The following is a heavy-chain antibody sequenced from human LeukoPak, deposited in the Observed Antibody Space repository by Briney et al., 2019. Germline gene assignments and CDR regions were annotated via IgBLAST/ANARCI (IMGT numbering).Heavy chain of an antibody. V-gene: IGHV3-11*01. Sequence: PGGSLRLSCVASGFPFSDYYMSWIRQAPGKGLDWVSYISGSGSNIYYADSVKGRFTISRDNAKNSLHLQMNSLGAEDTAVYYCARGFDCSSASCSCMDVWGQGTTVIVFS. CDR2: ISGSGSNI. CDR1: GFPFSDYY. CDR3: ARGFDCSSASCSCMDV. D-gene: IGHD2-2*01. J-gene: IGHJ6*02.